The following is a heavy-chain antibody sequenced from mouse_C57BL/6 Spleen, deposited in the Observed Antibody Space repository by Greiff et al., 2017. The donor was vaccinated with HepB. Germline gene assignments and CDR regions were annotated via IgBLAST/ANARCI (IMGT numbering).Heavy chain of an antibody. D-gene: IGHD2-5*01. CDR1: GFTFSDYG. V-gene: IGHV5-17*01. Sequence: EVQRVESGGGLVKPGGSLKLSCAASGFTFSDYGMHWVRQAPEKGLEWVAYISSGSSTIYYADTVKGRFTISRDNAKNTLFLQMTSLRSEDTAMYYCARTYYSNYGDWYFDVWGTGTTVTVSS. CDR3: ARTYYSNYGDWYFDV. J-gene: IGHJ1*03. CDR2: ISSGSSTI.